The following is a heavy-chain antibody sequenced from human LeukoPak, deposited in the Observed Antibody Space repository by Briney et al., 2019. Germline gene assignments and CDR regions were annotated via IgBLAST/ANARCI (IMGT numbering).Heavy chain of an antibody. CDR2: ISSSSSTI. CDR1: GFTFSRYW. J-gene: IGHJ4*02. V-gene: IGHV3-48*04. CDR3: ARGPRIYGDYGIDY. Sequence: GGSLRLSCAASGFTFSRYWMHWVRQAPGKGLEWVSYISSSSSTIYYADSVKGRFTISRDNAKNSLYLQMNSLRAEDTAVYYCARGPRIYGDYGIDYWGQGTLVTVSS. D-gene: IGHD4-17*01.